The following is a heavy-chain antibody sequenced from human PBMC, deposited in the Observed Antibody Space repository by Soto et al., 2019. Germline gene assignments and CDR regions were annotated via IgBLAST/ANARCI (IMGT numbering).Heavy chain of an antibody. Sequence: QVQLVQSGAEVKKPGSSVTVSCKASGGTFSSYAISWVRQAPGQGLEWMGRIIPFIGTANYAQKFQGRVTITADESTSTAYMELTRLRSEDTAVYYCARVVMTTVHESGYDGMDVWGQGTTVTVSS. V-gene: IGHV1-69*18. CDR1: GGTFSSYA. D-gene: IGHD4-4*01. J-gene: IGHJ6*02. CDR2: IIPFIGTA. CDR3: ARVVMTTVHESGYDGMDV.